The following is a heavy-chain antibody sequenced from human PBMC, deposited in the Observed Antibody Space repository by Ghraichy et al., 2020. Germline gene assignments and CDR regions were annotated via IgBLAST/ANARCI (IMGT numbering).Heavy chain of an antibody. D-gene: IGHD3-22*01. CDR3: AKDGGNSSGYPYYYYYMDV. J-gene: IGHJ6*03. CDR1: GFTFNTYA. Sequence: GVLNISCAASGFTFNTYAMTWVRQAPGKGLEWVSAISGSGAYTYYADSVKGRFTISRDNSKNTLSLQMNSLRLEDTAVYYCAKDGGNSSGYPYYYYYMDVWGKGTTVTVSS. CDR2: ISGSGAYT. V-gene: IGHV3-23*01.